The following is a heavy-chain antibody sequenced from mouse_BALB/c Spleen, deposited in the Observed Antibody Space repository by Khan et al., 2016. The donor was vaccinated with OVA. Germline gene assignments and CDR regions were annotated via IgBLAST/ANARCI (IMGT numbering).Heavy chain of an antibody. V-gene: IGHV5-6*01. J-gene: IGHJ4*01. CDR1: GFTLSSFG. CDR3: ARQYCHSPMDY. Sequence: EVELVESGGALVKPGGSLKLSCAAAGFTLSSFGMSWVRQTPDKRLEWVATISSGGSYPYYPVSVKGRFTITRDNAKNTVYLQMSSLRSEDTAMYYCARQYCHSPMDYWGQGTSVTVSS. CDR2: ISSGGSYP.